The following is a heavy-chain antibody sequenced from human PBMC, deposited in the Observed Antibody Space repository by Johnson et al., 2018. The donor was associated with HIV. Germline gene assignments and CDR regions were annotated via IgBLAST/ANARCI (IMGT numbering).Heavy chain of an antibody. CDR2: IYSGGST. CDR3: ARDRGLDAFDI. D-gene: IGHD3-10*01. Sequence: VQLVESGGGVVQPGRSLRLSCAASGFTFSSYAMHWVRQAPGKGLEWVAVIYSGGSTYYADSVMGRFTISRDNSKNTVYLQMNSLRVEDTAVYYCARDRGLDAFDIWGQGTVVTVSS. CDR1: GFTFSSYA. J-gene: IGHJ3*02. V-gene: IGHV3-30*14.